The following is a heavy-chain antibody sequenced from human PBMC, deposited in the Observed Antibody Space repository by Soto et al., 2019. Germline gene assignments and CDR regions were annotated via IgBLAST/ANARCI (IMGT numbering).Heavy chain of an antibody. D-gene: IGHD3-10*01. CDR1: GLSFSGYY. CDR3: ARAPVLRITMVRGIGGNGMDV. Sequence: SETLSLTCAVYGLSFSGYYWSWIRQPPGKGLEWIGEINHSGSTNYNPSLKSRVTISVDTSKNQFSLKLSSVTAADTAVYYCARAPVLRITMVRGIGGNGMDVWGQGTTVTVSS. J-gene: IGHJ6*02. CDR2: INHSGST. V-gene: IGHV4-34*01.